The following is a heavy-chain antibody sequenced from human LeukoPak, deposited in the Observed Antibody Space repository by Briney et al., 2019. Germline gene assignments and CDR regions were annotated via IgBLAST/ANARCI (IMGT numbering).Heavy chain of an antibody. D-gene: IGHD4-23*01. J-gene: IGHJ1*01. CDR2: ISYDGSNK. CDR3: ARAGPYDYGGEYFQH. CDR1: GFTFSSYA. Sequence: PGGSLRLSCAASGFTFSSYAMSWVRQAPGKGLEWVAVISYDGSNKYYADSVKGRFTISRDNSKNTLYLQMNSLRAEDTAVYYCARAGPYDYGGEYFQHWGQGTLVTVSS. V-gene: IGHV3-30*04.